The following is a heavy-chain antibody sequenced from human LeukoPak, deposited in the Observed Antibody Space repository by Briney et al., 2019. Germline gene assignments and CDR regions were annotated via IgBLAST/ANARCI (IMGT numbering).Heavy chain of an antibody. V-gene: IGHV3-21*01. J-gene: IGHJ4*02. D-gene: IGHD2-21*01. CDR3: ARDFFPIVDSTWYEIGY. CDR1: GFTFSSYS. CDR2: ISSSSSYI. Sequence: GGSLRLSCAASGFTFSSYSMNWVRQAPGKGLEWVSSISSSSSYIYYADSVKGRFTISRDNAKNSLYLQMNSLRAEDTAVYYCARDFFPIVDSTWYEIGYWGQGTLVTVSS.